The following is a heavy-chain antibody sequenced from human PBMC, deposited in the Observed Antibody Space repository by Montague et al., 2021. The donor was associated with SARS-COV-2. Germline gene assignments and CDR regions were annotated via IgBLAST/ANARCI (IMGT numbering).Heavy chain of an antibody. J-gene: IGHJ4*02. CDR3: ARLNWDNDSVFDS. Sequence: SETLSFTCTVSGGSLSGHRWSWIRQPPGKGLEWIGYIFHSGNTNYNPSLKSRVTISVDTSKNQFSLRLTSVTAADTAVYYCARLNWDNDSVFDSWGQGAVVAVSS. D-gene: IGHD1/OR15-1a*01. V-gene: IGHV4-59*11. CDR2: IFHSGNT. CDR1: GGSLSGHR.